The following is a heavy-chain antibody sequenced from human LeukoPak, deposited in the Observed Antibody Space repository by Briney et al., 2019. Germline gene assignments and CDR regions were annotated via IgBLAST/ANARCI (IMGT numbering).Heavy chain of an antibody. D-gene: IGHD6-13*01. V-gene: IGHV1-2*02. J-gene: IGHJ4*02. CDR1: AYTLSDYY. CDR2: LRGDTGDT. CDR3: ARVRGNSCDF. Sequence: ASVTLSCKTSAYTLSDYYMHWVRQAPGQGLEWMGWLRGDTGDTDSPQKFQGRVTMTRDTSTNTAYMELRRLRHDDTAIYFCARVRGNSCDFWGQGTLVTVSS.